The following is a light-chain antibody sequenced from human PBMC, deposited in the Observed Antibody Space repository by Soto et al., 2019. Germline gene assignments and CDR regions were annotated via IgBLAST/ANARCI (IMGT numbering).Light chain of an antibody. V-gene: IGKV1-5*01. Sequence: DIQMTQSPSTLSASVGDRVTITCRASQSISSWLAWYQQKPGKAPKLLIYDASTLKGGVPSRFSGSGSGTEFTLTISSLQPDYFATYYCQQYNFYWTFGQGTEVEIK. J-gene: IGKJ1*01. CDR2: DAS. CDR3: QQYNFYWT. CDR1: QSISSW.